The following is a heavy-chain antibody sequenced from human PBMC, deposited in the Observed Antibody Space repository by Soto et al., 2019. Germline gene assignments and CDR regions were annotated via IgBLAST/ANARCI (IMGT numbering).Heavy chain of an antibody. D-gene: IGHD3-22*01. J-gene: IGHJ6*02. CDR1: GFTFSSYW. CDR2: IKLDGSEK. Sequence: EVHLVESGGGLVQPGGSLRLSCAASGFTFSSYWMTWVRQAPGKGLEWVASIKLDGSEKYYVDSVKGRFTISRDNAKKSLYLQMNSLRAEDTAVYYCARDSSGYYYYYYGMDVWGQGTTVTVSS. V-gene: IGHV3-7*03. CDR3: ARDSSGYYYYYYGMDV.